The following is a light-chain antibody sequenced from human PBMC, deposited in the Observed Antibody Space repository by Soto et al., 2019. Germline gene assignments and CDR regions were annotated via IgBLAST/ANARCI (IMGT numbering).Light chain of an antibody. CDR2: GNS. V-gene: IGLV1-40*01. CDR1: SSNIGATYD. J-gene: IGLJ1*01. Sequence: QSVLTQPPSVSGAPGQRVTISCTGSSSNIGATYDVQWYQQLPGTAPKLLIYGNSNRPSGVPDRFSGSKYGPSASLAITGLQADDAADDYCQSYDSSLSAHYVFGSGTKLTVL. CDR3: QSYDSSLSAHYV.